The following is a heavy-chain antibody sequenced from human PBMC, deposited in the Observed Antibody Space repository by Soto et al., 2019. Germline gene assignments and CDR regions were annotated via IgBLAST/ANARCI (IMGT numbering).Heavy chain of an antibody. Sequence: ASVKVSCKVSGYTPTELSMHWVRQAPGKGLEWMGGFDPEDGETIYAQKFQGRVTMTEDTSTDTAYMELSSLRSEDTAVYYCATAGRDSSGYSHFDYWGQGTLVTVSS. CDR2: FDPEDGET. D-gene: IGHD3-22*01. CDR3: ATAGRDSSGYSHFDY. CDR1: GYTPTELS. J-gene: IGHJ4*02. V-gene: IGHV1-24*01.